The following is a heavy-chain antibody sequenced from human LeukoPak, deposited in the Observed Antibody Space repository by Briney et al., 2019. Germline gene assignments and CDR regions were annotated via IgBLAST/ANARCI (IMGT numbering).Heavy chain of an antibody. V-gene: IGHV1-2*02. CDR3: ARDQAGNYYGMDV. CDR2: INPNSGGT. D-gene: IGHD1-14*01. CDR1: GYTFTDYF. J-gene: IGHJ6*02. Sequence: ASVKVSCKASGYTFTDYFMHWVRQAPGQGLEWMGWINPNSGGTNYAQKFQGRVTMTRDTSISTAYMELSRLRSDDTAVYYCARDQAGNYYGMDVWGQGTTVTVSS.